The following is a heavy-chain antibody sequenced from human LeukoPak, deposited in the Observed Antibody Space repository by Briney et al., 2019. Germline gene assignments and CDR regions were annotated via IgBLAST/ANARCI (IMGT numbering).Heavy chain of an antibody. CDR2: INHSGST. D-gene: IGHD3-10*01. Sequence: SETLSLTCTVSGGSISSSSYYWGWIRQPPGKGLEWIGEINHSGSTNYNPSLKSRVTISVDTSKNQFSLKLSSVTAADTAVYYCARTIGTMVRGVNPYYYYYYMDVWGKGTTVTISS. V-gene: IGHV4-39*07. J-gene: IGHJ6*03. CDR3: ARTIGTMVRGVNPYYYYYYMDV. CDR1: GGSISSSSYY.